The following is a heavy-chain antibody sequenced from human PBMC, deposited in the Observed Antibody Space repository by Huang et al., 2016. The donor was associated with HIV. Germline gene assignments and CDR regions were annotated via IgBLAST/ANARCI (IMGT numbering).Heavy chain of an antibody. CDR1: TFSFGAYW. V-gene: IGHV3-7*01. J-gene: IGHJ6*02. CDR3: ATKTGAMDI. Sequence: VESGGRLVQPGGSIRLSCVGSTFSFGAYWMSWVRPTPGKGLEWGANIKQDESEKYYVESVKGRFNISRDNAKKILFLQMDNVRVEDTATYYCATKTGAMDIWGQGTAVTVS. CDR2: IKQDESEK. D-gene: IGHD1-7*01.